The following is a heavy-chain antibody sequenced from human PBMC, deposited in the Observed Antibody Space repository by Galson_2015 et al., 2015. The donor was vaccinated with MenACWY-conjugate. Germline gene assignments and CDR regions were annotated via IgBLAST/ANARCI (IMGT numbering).Heavy chain of an antibody. CDR2: ISSSSSYT. D-gene: IGHD3-22*01. CDR1: GFTFSDYY. V-gene: IGHV3-11*06. CDR3: ARERYYYDSSGLFDY. Sequence: SLRLSCAASGFTFSDYYMSWIRQAPGKGLEWVSYISSSSSYTNCADSVKGRFTISRDNAKNSLYLQMNSLRAEDTAVYYCARERYYYDSSGLFDYWGQGTLVTVSS. J-gene: IGHJ4*02.